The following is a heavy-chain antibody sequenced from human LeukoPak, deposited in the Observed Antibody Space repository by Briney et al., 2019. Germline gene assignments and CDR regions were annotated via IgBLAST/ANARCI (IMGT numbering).Heavy chain of an antibody. Sequence: GGSLRLSCAASGFTFNRNAISWVRQAPGKGLEWVSGISGSGGDTYLADSVKGRFSISRDNSKNTVFLKMDSLRAEDTAVYYCAKTTAGYSSGRYPGWPVDYWGQGTLVTVSS. CDR1: GFTFNRNA. CDR2: ISGSGGDT. V-gene: IGHV3-23*01. CDR3: AKTTAGYSSGRYPGWPVDY. J-gene: IGHJ4*02. D-gene: IGHD6-19*01.